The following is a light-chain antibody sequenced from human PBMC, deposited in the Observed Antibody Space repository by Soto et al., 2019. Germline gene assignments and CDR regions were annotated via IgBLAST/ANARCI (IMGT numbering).Light chain of an antibody. CDR3: HQYAASPLT. Sequence: EIVLTQSPGTLSLSPGESTTLSCRASQSVGRNFLAWYQQKPGRAPRLLIHGASNRATGVPDRFSGSGSETDFTLTISRLEPEDFAVYYCHQYAASPLTFGGVTKVEIK. CDR1: QSVGRNF. CDR2: GAS. V-gene: IGKV3-20*01. J-gene: IGKJ4*01.